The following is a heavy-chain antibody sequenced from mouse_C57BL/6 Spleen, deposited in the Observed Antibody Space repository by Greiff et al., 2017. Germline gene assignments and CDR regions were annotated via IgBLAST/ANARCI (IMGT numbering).Heavy chain of an antibody. CDR2: ISSGSSTI. D-gene: IGHD2-1*01. V-gene: IGHV5-17*01. CDR1: GFTFSDYG. J-gene: IGHJ4*01. CDR3: ARAIYYDAMDY. Sequence: EVQRVESGGGLVKPGGSLKLSCAASGFTFSDYGMHWVRQAPEKGLEWVAYISSGSSTIYYADTVKGRFTISRDNAKNTLFLQMTSLRSEDTAMYYCARAIYYDAMDYWGQGTSVTVSS.